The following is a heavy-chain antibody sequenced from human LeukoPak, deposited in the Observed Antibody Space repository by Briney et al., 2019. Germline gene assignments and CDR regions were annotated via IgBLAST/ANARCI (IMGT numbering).Heavy chain of an antibody. Sequence: RTGGSLRLSCAASGFTFDDYAMHWVRQAPGKGLEWVSLISWDGGSTYYADSVKGRFTISRDNSKNSLYLQMNSLRAEDTALYYCATSRGDGYSRFDYWGQGTLVTVSS. J-gene: IGHJ4*02. D-gene: IGHD5-24*01. V-gene: IGHV3-43D*03. CDR1: GFTFDDYA. CDR2: ISWDGGST. CDR3: ATSRGDGYSRFDY.